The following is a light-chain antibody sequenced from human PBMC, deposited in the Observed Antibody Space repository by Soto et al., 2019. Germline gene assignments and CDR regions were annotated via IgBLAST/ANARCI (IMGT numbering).Light chain of an antibody. CDR1: QSVSFSY. J-gene: IGKJ1*01. Sequence: EIVLTQSPGTLSLSPGERATLSCRASQSVSFSYLAWYQQKTGQAPRLLIYGASSRATGIPDRFSGSGSGTDFTLTISRLEPEDFAVYYCRQYGSSPPWTFGQGTKVEIK. CDR3: RQYGSSPPWT. CDR2: GAS. V-gene: IGKV3-20*01.